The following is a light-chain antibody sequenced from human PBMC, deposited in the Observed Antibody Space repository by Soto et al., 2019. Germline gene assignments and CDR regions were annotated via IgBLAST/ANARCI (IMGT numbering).Light chain of an antibody. J-gene: IGKJ1*01. CDR3: HQRSNWPPT. CDR1: QSVSSS. Sequence: DIVLTQSPGTLSLSPGERATLSCRASQSVSSSLAWYQQKPGQAPRLLIYDASDRATGIPARFSGSGSGTDFTLTISSLEPEDFAVYYCHQRSNWPPTFGQGTKVDI. CDR2: DAS. V-gene: IGKV3-11*01.